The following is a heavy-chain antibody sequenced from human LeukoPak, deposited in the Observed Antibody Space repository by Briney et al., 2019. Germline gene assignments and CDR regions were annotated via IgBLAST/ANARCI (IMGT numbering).Heavy chain of an antibody. CDR1: GGSISSGGYY. Sequence: SETLSLTCTVSGGSISSGGYYWSWIRHPPGKGLEWIGYIYHSGSTYYNPSLKSRVTISVDRSKNQFSLKLSSVTAADTAVYYCARGPPDYYDSSGYYVFDYWGQGTLVTVSS. CDR3: ARGPPDYYDSSGYYVFDY. V-gene: IGHV4-30-2*01. J-gene: IGHJ4*02. D-gene: IGHD3-22*01. CDR2: IYHSGST.